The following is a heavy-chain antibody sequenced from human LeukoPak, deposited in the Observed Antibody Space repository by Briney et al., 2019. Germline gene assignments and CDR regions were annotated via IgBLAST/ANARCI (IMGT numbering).Heavy chain of an antibody. J-gene: IGHJ6*03. Sequence: SETLSLTCAVYGGSFSGYYWSWIRQPPGKGLEWIGEINHSGSTNYNPSLKSLVTISVDTSKNQFSLKLSSVTAADTAVYYCARGNTGDSGSYYGAYYYYYYMDVWGKGTTVTVSS. CDR3: ARGNTGDSGSYYGAYYYYYYMDV. D-gene: IGHD1-26*01. CDR2: INHSGST. V-gene: IGHV4-34*01. CDR1: GGSFSGYY.